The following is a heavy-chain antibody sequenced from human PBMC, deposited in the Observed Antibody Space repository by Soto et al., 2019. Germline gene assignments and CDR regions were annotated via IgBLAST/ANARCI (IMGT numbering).Heavy chain of an antibody. CDR3: VHRATLGGSWDTGYLDY. CDR1: GFSLSTSGVG. Sequence: QITLKESGPTLVKPTQTLTLTCTFSGFSLSTSGVGVGWIRQPPGKALEWLAVIYWDDDKRYSPYLKSRLSTTQXXSXNXXVLTMTNVDPGDTATYYCVHRATLGGSWDTGYLDYWGQGTLVTVSS. D-gene: IGHD6-13*01. V-gene: IGHV2-5*02. J-gene: IGHJ4*02. CDR2: IYWDDDK.